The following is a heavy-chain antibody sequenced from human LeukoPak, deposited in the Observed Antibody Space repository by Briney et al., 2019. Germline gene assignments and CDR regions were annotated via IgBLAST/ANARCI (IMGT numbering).Heavy chain of an antibody. CDR2: IYYSGST. V-gene: IGHV4-59*01. J-gene: IGHJ4*02. D-gene: IGHD2-2*01. Sequence: SETLSLTCTVSGGSISSYYWSWIRQPPGKGLEWIGYIYYSGSTNYNPSLKSRVTISVGTSKNQFSLNLSSVTAADTAVYYCARSEGYCSSTSCYVFDYWGQGTLVTVSS. CDR3: ARSEGYCSSTSCYVFDY. CDR1: GGSISSYY.